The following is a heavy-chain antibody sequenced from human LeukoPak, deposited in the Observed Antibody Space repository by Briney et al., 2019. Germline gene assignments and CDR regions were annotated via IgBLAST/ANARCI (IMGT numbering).Heavy chain of an antibody. CDR2: INPSGGST. Sequence: ASVKVSCKASGYTFTSYYMHWVRQAPGQGLEWMGIINPSGGSTSYAQKFQGRVTMTRDMSTSTVYMELSSLRSEDTAVYYCARDPYLRYYYMDVWGKGITVTVSS. V-gene: IGHV1-46*01. J-gene: IGHJ6*03. CDR3: ARDPYLRYYYMDV. CDR1: GYTFTSYY. D-gene: IGHD2-21*01.